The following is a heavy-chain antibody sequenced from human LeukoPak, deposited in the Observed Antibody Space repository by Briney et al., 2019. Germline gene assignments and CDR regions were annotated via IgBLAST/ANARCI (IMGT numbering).Heavy chain of an antibody. D-gene: IGHD4-17*01. Sequence: SETLSLTCAVYGGSFSGYYWSWIRQPPGKGLEWIGEINHSGSTNYNPSLKSRVTISVDTSKNQFSLKLSSVTAADTAVYYCARGPSTVTTDYWGQGTLVTVSS. CDR2: INHSGST. CDR1: GGSFSGYY. CDR3: ARGPSTVTTDY. J-gene: IGHJ4*02. V-gene: IGHV4-34*01.